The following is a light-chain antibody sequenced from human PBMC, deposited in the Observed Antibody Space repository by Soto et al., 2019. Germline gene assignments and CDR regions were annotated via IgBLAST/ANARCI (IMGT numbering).Light chain of an antibody. V-gene: IGKV3-15*01. Sequence: EIVMTQSPATLSVSPGERATLSCRASQSVSSDLAWYQQKPGQPPRLLIYGASTRATGIPARVSGDGSGTEFSLTISSLQSEDFAVYYCQQYNSWPYTFGQGTKLDIK. J-gene: IGKJ2*01. CDR2: GAS. CDR1: QSVSSD. CDR3: QQYNSWPYT.